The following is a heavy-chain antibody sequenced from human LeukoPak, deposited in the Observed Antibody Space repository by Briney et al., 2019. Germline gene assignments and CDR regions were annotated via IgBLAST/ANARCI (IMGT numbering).Heavy chain of an antibody. Sequence: GGSLRLSCAASGFTFSSYAMSWVRQAPGKGLEWVSVISGSGGSTYYADSVKGRFTISRDNSKNTLYLQMNSLRAEDTAVYYCANGLRRYCSGGSCYPSAYWGQGTLVTVSS. CDR2: ISGSGGST. V-gene: IGHV3-23*01. D-gene: IGHD2-15*01. CDR3: ANGLRRYCSGGSCYPSAY. J-gene: IGHJ4*02. CDR1: GFTFSSYA.